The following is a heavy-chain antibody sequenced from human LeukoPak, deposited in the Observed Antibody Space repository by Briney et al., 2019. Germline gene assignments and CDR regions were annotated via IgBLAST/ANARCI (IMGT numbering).Heavy chain of an antibody. V-gene: IGHV3-30*18. CDR3: AKDSGEYYFDY. CDR1: GFTFSSYG. J-gene: IGHJ4*02. Sequence: QPGRSLRLSCAASGFTFSSYGMHWVRQAPGKGLEWVAVISYDGSNKYYADSVKGRFTISRDNSKNTLYLQMNSLRAEDTAVYYCAKDSGEYYFDYWGQGTLVTVSS. CDR2: ISYDGSNK. D-gene: IGHD3-10*01.